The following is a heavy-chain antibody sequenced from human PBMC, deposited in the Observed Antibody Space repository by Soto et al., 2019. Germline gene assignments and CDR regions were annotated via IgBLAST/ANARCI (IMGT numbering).Heavy chain of an antibody. J-gene: IGHJ5*02. CDR2: IYYSGST. CDR1: GGSISSGGYY. CDR3: AREALRGWFDP. D-gene: IGHD5-12*01. Sequence: NPSETLSLTCTVSGGSISSGGYYWSWIRQHPGKGLEWIGYIYYSGSTYYNPSLKSRVTISVDTSKNQFSLKLSSVTAADTAVYYCAREALRGWFDPWGQGTLVTVSS. V-gene: IGHV4-31*03.